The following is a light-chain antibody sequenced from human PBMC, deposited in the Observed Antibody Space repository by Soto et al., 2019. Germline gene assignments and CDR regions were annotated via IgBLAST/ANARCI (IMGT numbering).Light chain of an antibody. CDR2: AAS. Sequence: DLQMTQFPSSLSASVGDRVTITCRASQDIRTFFAWYQQRPGKVPKLLIYAASTLQSGVPSRFSGSGSGTDFTLIISSLQPEDVATYYCQKYNIAPWTFGHGTRVEI. J-gene: IGKJ1*01. CDR1: QDIRTF. V-gene: IGKV1-27*01. CDR3: QKYNIAPWT.